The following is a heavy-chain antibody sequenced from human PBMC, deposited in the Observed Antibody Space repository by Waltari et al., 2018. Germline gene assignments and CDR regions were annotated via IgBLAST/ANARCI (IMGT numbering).Heavy chain of an antibody. CDR1: GGTFSSYA. CDR2: IIPILGIA. V-gene: IGHV1-69*10. J-gene: IGHJ6*02. Sequence: QVQLVQSGAEVKKPGSSVKVSCKASGGTFSSYAISWVRQAPGQGLEWMGGIIPILGIANYAQKFQGRVTITADKSTSTAYMELSSLRSEDTAVYYCARVLMGAAGTMPYGMDVWGQGTTVTVSS. D-gene: IGHD6-13*01. CDR3: ARVLMGAAGTMPYGMDV.